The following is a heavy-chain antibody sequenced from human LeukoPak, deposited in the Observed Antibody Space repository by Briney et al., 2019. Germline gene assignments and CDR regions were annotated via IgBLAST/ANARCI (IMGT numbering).Heavy chain of an antibody. J-gene: IGHJ6*02. CDR2: IYHSGST. CDR1: GGSISSGGYS. CDR3: ARGYRYYGMDV. D-gene: IGHD1-14*01. V-gene: IGHV4-30-2*01. Sequence: SETLSLTCAVSGGSISSGGYSWSWIRQPPGKGLEWIGYIYHSGSTYYNPSLKSRVTISVDRSENQFSLKLSSVTAADTAVYYCARGYRYYGMDVWGQGTTVTVSS.